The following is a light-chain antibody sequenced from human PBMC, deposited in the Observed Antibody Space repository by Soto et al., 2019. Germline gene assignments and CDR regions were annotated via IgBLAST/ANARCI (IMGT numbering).Light chain of an antibody. CDR1: SGQSSYA. CDR3: QTWGTGIPVV. V-gene: IGLV4-69*02. J-gene: IGLJ2*01. Sequence: QLVLTQSPSASASLGASVKLTCTLRSGQSSYAIAWHQQQPETGPRFLMKLNSDGSHSKGDGIPDRFSGSSSGAERYLTISSLQSEDEADYYCQTWGTGIPVVFGGGTKLTVL. CDR2: LNSDGSH.